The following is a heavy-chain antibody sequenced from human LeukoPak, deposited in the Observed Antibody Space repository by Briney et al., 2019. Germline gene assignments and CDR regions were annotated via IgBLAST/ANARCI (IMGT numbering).Heavy chain of an antibody. Sequence: GGSLRLSCAASGFTFSSYAMSWVRQAPGKGLEWVSAISGSGGSTYYADSVKGRFTISRDNSKNTLYLQMNSLRAEDTAVYYCAKDYGPLLASYYYYGMDVWGEGTTVTVSS. CDR2: ISGSGGST. D-gene: IGHD1-26*01. CDR1: GFTFSSYA. J-gene: IGHJ6*04. CDR3: AKDYGPLLASYYYYGMDV. V-gene: IGHV3-23*01.